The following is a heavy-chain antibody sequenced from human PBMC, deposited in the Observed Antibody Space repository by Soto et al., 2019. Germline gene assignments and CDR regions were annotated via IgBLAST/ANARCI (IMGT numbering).Heavy chain of an antibody. J-gene: IGHJ6*02. D-gene: IGHD3-10*01. CDR1: GGSISSSNW. CDR3: ARVERITMVRGVRNYYYGMDV. V-gene: IGHV4-4*02. CDR2: IYHSGST. Sequence: PSETLSLTCAVSGGSISSSNWWSWVRQPPGKGLEWIGEIYHSGSTNYNPSLKSRVTISVDKSKNQFSLKLSSVTAADTAVYYCARVERITMVRGVRNYYYGMDVWGQGTTVTVSS.